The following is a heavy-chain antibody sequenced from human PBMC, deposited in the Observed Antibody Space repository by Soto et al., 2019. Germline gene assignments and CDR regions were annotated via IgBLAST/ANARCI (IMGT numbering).Heavy chain of an antibody. CDR1: GYTFTSYG. V-gene: IGHV1-18*01. CDR2: ISAYNGNT. CDR3: ARTKPWVVGGLGYYYGMDV. D-gene: IGHD2-15*01. J-gene: IGHJ6*02. Sequence: QVQLVQSGAEVKKPGASVKVSCKASGYTFTSYGISWVRQAPGQGLEWMGWISAYNGNTNYAQKLQGRVTMTTDTTTSTGYMELRSLRSDDTAVYYCARTKPWVVGGLGYYYGMDVWGQGTTVTVSS.